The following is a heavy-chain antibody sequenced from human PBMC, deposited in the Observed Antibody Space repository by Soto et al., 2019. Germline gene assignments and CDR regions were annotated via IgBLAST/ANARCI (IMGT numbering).Heavy chain of an antibody. CDR1: GYTFSNYG. Sequence: QVQLVQSGPEVKKPGASVKVSCQASGYTFSNYGISWVRQAPGQGLEWMGWIGPYNGNTDYAQNFQGRVTMTRDTSTNTDYMELRSLRSDDTALYYCARCYCSIGSCYTCWHFDLWGRGALLTVSS. CDR3: ARCYCSIGSCYTCWHFDL. CDR2: IGPYNGNT. D-gene: IGHD2-15*01. V-gene: IGHV1-18*01. J-gene: IGHJ2*01.